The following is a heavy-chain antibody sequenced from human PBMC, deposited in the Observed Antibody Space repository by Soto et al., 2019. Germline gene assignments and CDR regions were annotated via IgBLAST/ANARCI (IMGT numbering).Heavy chain of an antibody. CDR1: GFTFSSYW. V-gene: IGHV3-74*01. D-gene: IGHD3-3*01. CDR3: ARALRRDYDFWSGSKANYYYYGMDV. J-gene: IGHJ6*02. Sequence: GGSLRLSCAASGFTFSSYWMHWVRQAPGKGLVWVSRINSDGSSTSYADSVKGRFTISRDNAKNTLYLQMNSLRAEDTAVYYCARALRRDYDFWSGSKANYYYYGMDVWGQGTTVTV. CDR2: INSDGSST.